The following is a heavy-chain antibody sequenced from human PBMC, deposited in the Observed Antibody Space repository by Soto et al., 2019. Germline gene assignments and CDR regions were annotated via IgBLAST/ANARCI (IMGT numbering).Heavy chain of an antibody. CDR2: ISWNSGSI. D-gene: IGHD4-17*01. J-gene: IGHJ4*02. V-gene: IGHV3-9*01. Sequence: EVQLVESGGGLVQPGRSLRLSCAASGFTFDDYAMHWVRQAPGKGLEWVSGISWNSGSIGYADSVKGRFTISRDNAKNSLYLQMNSLIAEDTALYYCAKGTMTIYWGQGTLVTVSS. CDR1: GFTFDDYA. CDR3: AKGTMTIY.